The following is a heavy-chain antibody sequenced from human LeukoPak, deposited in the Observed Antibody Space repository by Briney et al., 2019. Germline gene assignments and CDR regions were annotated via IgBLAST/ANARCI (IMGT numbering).Heavy chain of an antibody. CDR2: IYHSGTT. CDR3: ARVTRVRGGILFVGWFDP. Sequence: SDTLSLTCAVSGGSISRGGYSCSWIRQPPGKGLEWIGYIYHSGTTYYNPPLKSRVTISVDTSKNQFSLKLSSVTAADTAVYDCARVTRVRGGILFVGWFDPWGQGTLVTVSP. CDR1: GGSISRGGYS. V-gene: IGHV4-30-2*01. J-gene: IGHJ5*02. D-gene: IGHD3-10*01.